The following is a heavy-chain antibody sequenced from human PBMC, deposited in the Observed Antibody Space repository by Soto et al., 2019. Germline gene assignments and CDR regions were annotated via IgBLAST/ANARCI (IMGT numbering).Heavy chain of an antibody. V-gene: IGHV1-69*13. D-gene: IGHD3-22*01. Sequence: GASVKVSCKASGGTFSSYAISWVRQAPGQGLEWMGGIIPIFGTANYAQKFQGRVTITADESTSTAYMELSSLRSEDTSVYYCAAYDSSGYYEAQIDYWGQGTLVTVSS. CDR3: AAYDSSGYYEAQIDY. CDR1: GGTFSSYA. CDR2: IIPIFGTA. J-gene: IGHJ4*02.